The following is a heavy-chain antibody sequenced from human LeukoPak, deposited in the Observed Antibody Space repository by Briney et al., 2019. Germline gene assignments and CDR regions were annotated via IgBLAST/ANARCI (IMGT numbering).Heavy chain of an antibody. CDR3: ARVRGSSYFDY. D-gene: IGHD6-6*01. V-gene: IGHV3-7*01. CDR1: GFTFSSYW. J-gene: IGHJ4*02. CDR2: IKQDGSEK. Sequence: GGSLRLSCAASGFTFSSYWMSWVRQAPGKGLEWVANIKQDGSEKYYVDSVKGRFTISRDNAKNSLYLQMNSLRAEDMAVYYCARVRGSSYFDYWGQGTLVTVSS.